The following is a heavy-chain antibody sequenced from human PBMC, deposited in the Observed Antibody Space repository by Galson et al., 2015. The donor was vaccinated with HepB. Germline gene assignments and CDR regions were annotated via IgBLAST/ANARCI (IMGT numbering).Heavy chain of an antibody. D-gene: IGHD3-22*01. J-gene: IGHJ4*02. CDR1: GGSISSGAYY. CDR3: ARGYYYDNSGYPL. V-gene: IGHV4-31*03. CDR2: IYYSGST. Sequence: QVQLQESGPGLVKPSQTLSLTCTVSGGSISSGAYYWSWIRQHPGKGLEWIGYIYYSGSTYYTQSLKSRVTISVDTSKKQFSLKLSSVTAADTAIYYCARGYYYDNSGYPLWGQGTLVTVSS.